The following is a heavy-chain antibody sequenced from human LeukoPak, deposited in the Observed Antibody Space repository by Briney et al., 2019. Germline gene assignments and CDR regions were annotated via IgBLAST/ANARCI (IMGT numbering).Heavy chain of an antibody. D-gene: IGHD2-2*01. CDR3: AGKPNPYQISPWFDP. J-gene: IGHJ5*02. CDR2: ISSSSSYI. V-gene: IGHV3-21*01. Sequence: PGRSLRLSCAASGFTFSSYSMNWVRQAPGKGLEWVSSISSSSSYIYYADSVKGRFTISRDNAKNSLYLQMNSLRAEDTAVYYCAGKPNPYQISPWFDPWGQGTLVTVSS. CDR1: GFTFSSYS.